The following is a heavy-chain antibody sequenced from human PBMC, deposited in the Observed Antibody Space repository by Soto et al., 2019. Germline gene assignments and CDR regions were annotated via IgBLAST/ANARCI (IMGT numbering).Heavy chain of an antibody. Sequence: SETLSLTCAVYGGSFSGYYWSWIRQPPGKGLEWIGEINHSGSTNYNPSLKSRVTISVDTSRNQFSLKLSSVTAADTAVYYCAGRLSSSSTSNWFDPWGQGTLVTVSS. CDR3: AGRLSSSSTSNWFDP. D-gene: IGHD6-13*01. V-gene: IGHV4-34*01. J-gene: IGHJ5*02. CDR1: GGSFSGYY. CDR2: INHSGST.